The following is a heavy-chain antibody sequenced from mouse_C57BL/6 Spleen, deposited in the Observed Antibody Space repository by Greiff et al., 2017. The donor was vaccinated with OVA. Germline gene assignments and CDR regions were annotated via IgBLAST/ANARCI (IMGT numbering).Heavy chain of an antibody. D-gene: IGHD1-1*01. CDR1: GYTFTDYN. Sequence: VQLQQSGPELVKPGASVKMSCKASGYTFTDYNMHWVKQSHGKSLEWIGYINPNNGSTSYNQKFKGKATLTVNKSSSTAYMELRSLTSEDSAVYYCARGDYYGSSYDYFYYWGQGTTLTVSS. J-gene: IGHJ2*01. CDR3: ARGDYYGSSYDYFYY. CDR2: INPNNGST. V-gene: IGHV1-22*01.